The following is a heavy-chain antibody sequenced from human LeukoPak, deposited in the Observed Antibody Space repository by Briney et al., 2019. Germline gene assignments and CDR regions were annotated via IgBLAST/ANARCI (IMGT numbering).Heavy chain of an antibody. Sequence: SETLSLTCAVYGGSFSGYYWSWIRQPPGKGLEWIGEINHSGSTYYNPSLKSRVTISVDTSKNQFSLKLSSVTAADTAVYYCALKPLYSSSWSWFDPWGQGTLVTVSS. CDR3: ALKPLYSSSWSWFDP. J-gene: IGHJ5*02. D-gene: IGHD6-13*01. CDR2: INHSGST. CDR1: GGSFSGYY. V-gene: IGHV4-34*01.